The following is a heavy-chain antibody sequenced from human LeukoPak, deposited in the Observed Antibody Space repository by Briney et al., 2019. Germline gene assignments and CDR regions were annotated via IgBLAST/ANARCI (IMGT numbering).Heavy chain of an antibody. CDR2: IVPIFGTA. CDR1: GGTFTSYA. J-gene: IGHJ6*01. D-gene: IGHD6-19*01. CDR3: ARADGIAVDGIFYYSGMDV. V-gene: IGHV1-69*06. Sequence: SVTVSCKASGGTFTSYAISWVRQAPGQGLDWMGGIVPIFGTANYAQKFQGRVTITADKSTSTAYMERRSLRSEDTAVYYCARADGIAVDGIFYYSGMDVGGKGTTVTV.